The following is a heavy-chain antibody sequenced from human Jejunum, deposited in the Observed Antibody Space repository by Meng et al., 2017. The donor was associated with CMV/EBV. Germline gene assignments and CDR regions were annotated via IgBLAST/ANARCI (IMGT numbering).Heavy chain of an antibody. J-gene: IGHJ4*02. D-gene: IGHD3-22*01. V-gene: IGHV4-61*07. CDR3: ARQRVLNHYDYIGYHPTPYYFDY. CDR1: F. Sequence: FWSWIRQSPGKGLEWIGYIYYNGSTNYNPSLKSRVTISLDTAKNQFSVMLSSVTAADTAVYYCARQRVLNHYDYIGYHPTPYYFDYWGQGTLVTVSS. CDR2: IYYNGST.